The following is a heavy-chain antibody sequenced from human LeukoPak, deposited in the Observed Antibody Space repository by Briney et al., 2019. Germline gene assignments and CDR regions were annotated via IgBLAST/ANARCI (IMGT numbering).Heavy chain of an antibody. CDR2: ISANGANT. CDR1: GFTYNSHA. J-gene: IGHJ4*02. CDR3: AKDQRFSYYYLDY. Sequence: GGSLRLSCVASGFTYNSHAMSWVRRAPGKGLEWVSGISANGANTYYTDSVRGRFTISRDNSKNTVYLQMSSLSAEDTAIYYCAKDQRFSYYYLDYWGQGILVTVSS. D-gene: IGHD5-18*01. V-gene: IGHV3-23*01.